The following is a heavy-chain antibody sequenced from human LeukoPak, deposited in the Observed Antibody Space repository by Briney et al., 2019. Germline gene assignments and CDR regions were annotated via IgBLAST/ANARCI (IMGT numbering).Heavy chain of an antibody. V-gene: IGHV3-30-3*01. CDR2: ISYDGSNK. J-gene: IGHJ4*02. CDR1: GFTFSSYA. CDR3: ARAQYYSDSTGYYYLHY. Sequence: GRSLRLSCAASGFTFSSYAMHWVRQAPGKGLEWVAVISYDGSNKYYADSVKGRFTISRDNAKNSLYLQTNSLRAEDTAVYYCARAQYYSDSTGYYYLHYWGQGTLVTVSS. D-gene: IGHD3-22*01.